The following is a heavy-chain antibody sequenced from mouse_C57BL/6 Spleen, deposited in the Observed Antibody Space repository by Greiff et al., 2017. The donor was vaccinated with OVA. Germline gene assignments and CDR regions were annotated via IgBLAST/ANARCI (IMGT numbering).Heavy chain of an antibody. CDR1: GFSLTSYG. J-gene: IGHJ1*03. CDR2: IWSDGST. V-gene: IGHV2-6-1*01. CDR3: ARQGVYDGYYVYFDV. D-gene: IGHD2-3*01. Sequence: QVQLKESGPGLVAPSQSLSITCTVSGFSLTSYGVHWVRQPPGKGLEWLVVIWSDGSTTYNSALKSRLSISKDNSKSQVFLKMNSLQTDDTAMYYCARQGVYDGYYVYFDVWGTGTTVTVSS.